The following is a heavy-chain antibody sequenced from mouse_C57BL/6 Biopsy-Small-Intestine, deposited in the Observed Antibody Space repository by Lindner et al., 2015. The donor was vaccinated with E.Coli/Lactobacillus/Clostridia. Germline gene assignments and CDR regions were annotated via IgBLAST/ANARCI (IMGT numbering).Heavy chain of an antibody. J-gene: IGHJ4*01. D-gene: IGHD1-1*01. CDR3: ARSSGRSGYYPDLDY. CDR2: LNPNSGGP. CDR1: DTPSPAT. V-gene: IGHV1-18*01. Sequence: SVKVSCKALDTPSPATIYDWGATRPLDKGLSGWDGLNPNSGGPTYVQKFQGRVTMTRDTSISTAYMELSSLTSDDTAVYYCARSSGRSGYYPDLDYWGQGALVTVSS.